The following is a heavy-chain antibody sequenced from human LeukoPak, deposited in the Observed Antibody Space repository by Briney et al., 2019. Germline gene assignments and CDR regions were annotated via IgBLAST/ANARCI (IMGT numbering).Heavy chain of an antibody. D-gene: IGHD2-8*01. V-gene: IGHV4-4*07. Sequence: PSETLSLACTVSGGSISSYYWSWIRQPAGKGLEWIGRIYTSGSTNYNPSLKSRVTMSVDTSKNQFSLKLSSVTAADTAVYYCARDPANGSFDYWGQRTLVTVSS. J-gene: IGHJ4*02. CDR3: ARDPANGSFDY. CDR2: IYTSGST. CDR1: GGSISSYY.